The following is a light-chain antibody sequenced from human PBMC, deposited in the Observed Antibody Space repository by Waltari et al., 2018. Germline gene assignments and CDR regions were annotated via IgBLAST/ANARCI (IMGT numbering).Light chain of an antibody. CDR3: HQYNNSPPWT. CDR2: GAS. CDR1: QRVSSN. Sequence: DIVITQSPATLSVSTGESAHLSLRALQRVSSNLAWSQQKPGQGPRLLIYGASTRATGIPASFSGSGSGTVVTLTICSMQSEDCAVYYCHQYNNSPPWTFGEGTKVEIK. V-gene: IGKV3-15*01. J-gene: IGKJ1*01.